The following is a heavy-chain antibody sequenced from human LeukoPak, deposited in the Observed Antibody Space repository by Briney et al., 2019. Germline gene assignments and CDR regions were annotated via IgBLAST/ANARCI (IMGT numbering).Heavy chain of an antibody. V-gene: IGHV3-11*01. D-gene: IGHD2-2*01. Sequence: PGGSLRLSCAASGFTFSDYYMSWIREAPGKGLEWVSYISSSGSPIYYVDSVKGRFTISRDNAKNSLYLQMNSLRAEDTAVYYCARGARPVAMRNYFDNWGQGTLVTVSS. J-gene: IGHJ4*02. CDR2: ISSSGSPI. CDR3: ARGARPVAMRNYFDN. CDR1: GFTFSDYY.